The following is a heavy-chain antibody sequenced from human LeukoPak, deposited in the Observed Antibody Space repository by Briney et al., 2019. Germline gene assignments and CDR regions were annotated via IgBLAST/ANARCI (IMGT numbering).Heavy chain of an antibody. D-gene: IGHD3-22*01. V-gene: IGHV1-2*04. CDR1: GYTFTGYY. J-gene: IGHJ4*02. Sequence: ASVKVSCKASGYTFTGYYMHWVRQAPGQGLEWMGWINPNSGGTKYPQKFQGWVTKTRDTSISTVYMELRSLKSDDTAVYYCARRGSYYDYWGQGTLVTVSS. CDR3: ARRGSYYDY. CDR2: INPNSGGT.